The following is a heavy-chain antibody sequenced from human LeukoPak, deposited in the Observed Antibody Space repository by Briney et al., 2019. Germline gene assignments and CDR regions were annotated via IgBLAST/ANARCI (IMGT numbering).Heavy chain of an antibody. Sequence: SGGSLRLSCAASGFTFSSYGMHWVRQAPGKGLEWVAVISYDGSNKYYADSVKGRFTISRDNSKNTLYLQMNSLRAEDTAVYYCARSRLWFGEYARDDYFDYWGQGTLVTVSS. D-gene: IGHD3-10*01. V-gene: IGHV3-30*03. J-gene: IGHJ4*02. CDR3: ARSRLWFGEYARDDYFDY. CDR1: GFTFSSYG. CDR2: ISYDGSNK.